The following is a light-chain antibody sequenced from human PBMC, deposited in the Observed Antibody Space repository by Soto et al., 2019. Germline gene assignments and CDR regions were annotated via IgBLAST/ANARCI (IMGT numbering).Light chain of an antibody. Sequence: DIQMTQSPSSLSASVGDRGTITCQASQDISNYLNWYQKKPGKAPKLLIYDASNLETGVPSRFSGSGSGTDFTLTISSLQPEDIATYYCQQYDNLLLTFGGGTKVEIK. V-gene: IGKV1-33*01. CDR2: DAS. CDR3: QQYDNLLLT. J-gene: IGKJ4*02. CDR1: QDISNY.